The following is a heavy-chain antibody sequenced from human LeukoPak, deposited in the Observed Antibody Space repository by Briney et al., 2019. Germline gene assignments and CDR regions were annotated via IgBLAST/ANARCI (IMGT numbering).Heavy chain of an antibody. CDR2: ISAYNGNT. CDR1: GYTFTSYG. D-gene: IGHD6-19*01. J-gene: IGHJ4*02. CDR3: ARDQGIAVAGNLGY. Sequence: ASVKVSCKASGYTFTSYGISWVRQAPGQGLERMGWISAYNGNTNYAQKLQGRVTMTTDTSTSTAYMELRSLRSDDTAAYYCARDQGIAVAGNLGYWGQGTLVTVSS. V-gene: IGHV1-18*01.